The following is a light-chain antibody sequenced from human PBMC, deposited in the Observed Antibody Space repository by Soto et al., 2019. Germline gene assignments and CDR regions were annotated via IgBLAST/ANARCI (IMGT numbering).Light chain of an antibody. V-gene: IGKV3-15*01. J-gene: IGKJ4*01. CDR2: FAS. CDR1: QSVSKN. CDR3: RQYNQWPLT. Sequence: EIVMTQSPATLSVSPGERATLSCRASQSVSKNLAWYQQKPGQAPRLLIYFASTRATGIPARFSGSGSGTEFTLTITSLQSEDFAVYYCRQYNQWPLTFGGGTKVETK.